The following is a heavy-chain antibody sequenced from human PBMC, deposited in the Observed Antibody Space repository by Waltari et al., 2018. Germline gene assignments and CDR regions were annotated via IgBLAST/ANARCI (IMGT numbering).Heavy chain of an antibody. CDR3: ARRWLQLPPVA. J-gene: IGHJ4*02. CDR1: GGSFSGYY. CDR2: INHSGST. V-gene: IGHV4-34*01. D-gene: IGHD5-12*01. Sequence: QVQLQQWGAGLLKPSETLSLTCAVYGGSFSGYYWSWIRQPPGKGLAWLGEINHSGSTNYNPSLKSRVTISVDTSKDQFALKLSSVTAADTAVYYCARRWLQLPPVAWGQGTLVTVSS.